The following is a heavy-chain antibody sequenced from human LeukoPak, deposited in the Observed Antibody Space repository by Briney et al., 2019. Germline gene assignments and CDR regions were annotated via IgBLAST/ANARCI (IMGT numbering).Heavy chain of an antibody. Sequence: SVKVSCKASGGTFSTYAISWVRQAPGQGLEWMGGIIPIFGSTNYAQKFQARVMITADKSTSTAYMELSRLRSDDTAVYYCARAVRNWNWFDPWGQGTLVTVSS. CDR1: GGTFSTYA. V-gene: IGHV1-69*06. J-gene: IGHJ5*02. CDR2: IIPIFGST. CDR3: ARAVRNWNWFDP. D-gene: IGHD1-1*01.